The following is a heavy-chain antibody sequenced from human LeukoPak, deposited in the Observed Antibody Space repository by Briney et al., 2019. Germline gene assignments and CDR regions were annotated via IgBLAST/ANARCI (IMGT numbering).Heavy chain of an antibody. J-gene: IGHJ6*02. V-gene: IGHV7-4-1*02. CDR2: INTNTGNP. Sequence: ASVKVSCKTSGYTFSNYTMNWVRQAPGLGLECMGWINTNTGNPTYAQGFTGRFVFSLDTSVTTAYLQISNLKAEDTAMYYCARVAYCGADCYWGAYYGMDVWGQGTTVTVSS. CDR3: ARVAYCGADCYWGAYYGMDV. D-gene: IGHD2-21*02. CDR1: GYTFSNYT.